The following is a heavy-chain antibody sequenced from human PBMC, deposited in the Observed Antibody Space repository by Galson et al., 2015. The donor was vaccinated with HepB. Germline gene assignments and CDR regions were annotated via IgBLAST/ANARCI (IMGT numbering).Heavy chain of an antibody. Sequence: SLRLSCAASGFTFSSYWMHWVRQAPGKGLVWVSRINSDGSSTSYADSVKGRFTISRDNAKNTLYLQMNNLRAEDTAVYYCARVGGYTRGNDYWGQGTLVTVSS. CDR1: GFTFSSYW. CDR2: INSDGSST. CDR3: ARVGGYTRGNDY. V-gene: IGHV3-74*01. D-gene: IGHD3-16*02. J-gene: IGHJ4*02.